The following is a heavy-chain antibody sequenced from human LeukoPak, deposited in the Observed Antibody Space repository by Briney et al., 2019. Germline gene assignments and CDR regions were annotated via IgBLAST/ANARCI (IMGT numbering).Heavy chain of an antibody. CDR2: ISPSGNYI. Sequence: KAGGSLRLSCAASGFTFSSYAMSWVRQAPGKGLEWVSSISPSGNYIYYADSVEGRFTISRDNAKNSLYLQMNSLRAEDTAVYYCARDLSSSTSCYSYWGQGTLVTVSS. V-gene: IGHV3-21*01. J-gene: IGHJ4*02. CDR3: ARDLSSSTSCYSY. D-gene: IGHD2-2*01. CDR1: GFTFSSYA.